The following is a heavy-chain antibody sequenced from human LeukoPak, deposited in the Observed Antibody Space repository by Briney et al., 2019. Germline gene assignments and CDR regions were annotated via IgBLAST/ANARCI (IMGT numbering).Heavy chain of an antibody. D-gene: IGHD3-16*02. CDR3: ARQRFRMITFVGVIVENWFDP. J-gene: IGHJ5*02. V-gene: IGHV4-61*02. Sequence: PSETLSLTCTVSGGSISSSSYYWSWIRQPAGKGLEWIGRIFTSGSTNYNPSLKSRVTISVDRSKNRFSLKLSSVTAADTAVYYCARQRFRMITFVGVIVENWFDPWGQGTLVTVSS. CDR1: GGSISSSSYY. CDR2: IFTSGST.